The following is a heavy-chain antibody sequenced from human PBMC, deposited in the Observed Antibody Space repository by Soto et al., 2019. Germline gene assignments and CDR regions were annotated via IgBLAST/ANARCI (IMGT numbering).Heavy chain of an antibody. Sequence: SETLTLTCTASCGTISVTYVFWVWVRQPQGKGLEWIGNVDYSGTAYFSPSLATRVTFHVDTSKNQFSLTLYSVTAADTAVYYCARITGRHLDYWGQGILVTVS. J-gene: IGHJ4*02. V-gene: IGHV4-39*01. CDR2: VDYSGTA. D-gene: IGHD1-20*01. CDR3: ARITGRHLDY. CDR1: CGTISVTYVF.